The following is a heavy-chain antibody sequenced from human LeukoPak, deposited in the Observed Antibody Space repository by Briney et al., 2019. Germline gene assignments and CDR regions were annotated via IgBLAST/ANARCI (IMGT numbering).Heavy chain of an antibody. CDR3: ARTLGYCSSTSCQTDWFDP. J-gene: IGHJ5*02. V-gene: IGHV1-2*02. CDR1: GYTFTGYY. D-gene: IGHD2-2*01. CDR2: INPNSGGT. Sequence: ASVKVSCKASGYTFTGYYIHWVRQAPGQGLEWMGWINPNSGGTNYAQKFQGRVTMTRDTSTSTAYMELRSLRSDDTAVYYCARTLGYCSSTSCQTDWFDPWGQGTLVTVSS.